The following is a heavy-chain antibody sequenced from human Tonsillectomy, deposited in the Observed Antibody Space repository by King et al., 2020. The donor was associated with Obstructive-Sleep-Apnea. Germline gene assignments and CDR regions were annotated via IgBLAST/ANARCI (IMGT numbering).Heavy chain of an antibody. CDR1: GGFINNYY. J-gene: IGHJ4*02. CDR2: IYYSGNT. V-gene: IGHV4-59*08. CDR3: ARHRGVEDYGGYGDYFDY. Sequence: VQLQESGPGLVKPSETLSLTCSVSGGFINNYYWSLIRQPPGKGLEWIWLIYYSGNTNFNPSLKSRVTTSADTSKIQFSLRLSSVTAADTAVYYCARHRGVEDYGGYGDYFDYWGQGTLVTVSS. D-gene: IGHD5-12*01.